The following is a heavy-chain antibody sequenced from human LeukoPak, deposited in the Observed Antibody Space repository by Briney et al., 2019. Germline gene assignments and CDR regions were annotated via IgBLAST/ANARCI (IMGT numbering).Heavy chain of an antibody. CDR1: GGSISSYY. V-gene: IGHV4-59*01. Sequence: KPSETLSLTCTVSGGSISSYYWSWIRTPPGQGLEWIGYIYYGGSTNYNPSLKSRVTISVDTSKYQCSLKLSSVTAADTAVYYCARGMTTNNYWGQGTLVTVSS. CDR2: IYYGGST. CDR3: ARGMTTNNY. J-gene: IGHJ4*02. D-gene: IGHD4-17*01.